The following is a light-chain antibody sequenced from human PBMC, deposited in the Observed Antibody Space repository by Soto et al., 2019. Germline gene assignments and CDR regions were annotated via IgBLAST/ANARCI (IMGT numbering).Light chain of an antibody. CDR3: QQYGGSPRT. CDR2: GAS. V-gene: IGKV3-20*01. J-gene: IGKJ1*01. Sequence: EIVLTQSPGTLSLSPGARAPLSCRASQSVSNNYLAWYQQKPGQAPRLLIHGASNRATGIPDRFSGSGSGTDFTLTISRLEPEDFAVYYCQQYGGSPRTFGQGTKVDIK. CDR1: QSVSNNY.